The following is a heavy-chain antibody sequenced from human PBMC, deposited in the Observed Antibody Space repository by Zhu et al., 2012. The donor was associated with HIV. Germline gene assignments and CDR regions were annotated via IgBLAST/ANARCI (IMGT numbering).Heavy chain of an antibody. CDR3: AGPYYYDSDSYRYYYGMDV. CDR2: ISHSGNT. Sequence: QVQLEQWGAGLLKPSETLSLTCAVYGASFSGYYWGWIRQPPGKGLEWIGEISHSGNTNYNPSLKSRVTISVDTSKRQFSLRLSSVTVADTAVYYCAGPYYYDSDSYRYYYGMDVVGPRGPRSPSP. D-gene: IGHD3-10*01. V-gene: IGHV4-34*01. J-gene: IGHJ6*02. CDR1: GASFSGYY.